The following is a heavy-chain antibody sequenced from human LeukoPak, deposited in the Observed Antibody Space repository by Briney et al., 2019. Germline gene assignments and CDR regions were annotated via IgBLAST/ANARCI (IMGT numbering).Heavy chain of an antibody. CDR1: GFTFSDYY. J-gene: IGHJ3*02. Sequence: GGSLRLSCAASGFTFSDYYMSWIRQAPGKGLEWGSYISSSGSTIYYADSVKGRFTISRDNAKNSLYLQMNSLRAEDTAVYYCARGGPYDYEFDAFDIWGQGTMVTVSS. CDR2: ISSSGSTI. V-gene: IGHV3-11*01. D-gene: IGHD4-17*01. CDR3: ARGGPYDYEFDAFDI.